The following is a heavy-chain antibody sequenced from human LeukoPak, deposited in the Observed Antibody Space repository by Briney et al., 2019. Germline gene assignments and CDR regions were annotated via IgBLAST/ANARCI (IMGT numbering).Heavy chain of an antibody. CDR1: KFTFSSYG. CDR3: AKDTYSSGWYVGRSEDY. D-gene: IGHD6-19*01. CDR2: IRYDGSNK. J-gene: IGHJ4*02. V-gene: IGHV3-30*02. Sequence: GGSLRLSCAASKFTFSSYGMHWVRQAPGKGLEWVAFIRYDGSNKYYADSVKGRFTISRDNSKNTLYLQMNSLRAEDTAVYYCAKDTYSSGWYVGRSEDYWGQGTLVTVSS.